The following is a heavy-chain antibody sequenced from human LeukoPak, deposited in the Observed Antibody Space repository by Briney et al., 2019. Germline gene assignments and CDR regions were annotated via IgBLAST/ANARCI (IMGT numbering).Heavy chain of an antibody. V-gene: IGHV4-30-2*01. CDR3: ARAPSGAYDFYYFDY. Sequence: PSETLSLTCAVYGGSFSGYSWSWIRQPPGKGLEWIGYIYHSGGTYYNPSLKSRVTISVDRSKNQFSLKLSSVTAADTAVYYCARAPSGAYDFYYFDYWGQGTLVTVSS. CDR1: GGSFSGYS. D-gene: IGHD3-3*01. CDR2: IYHSGGT. J-gene: IGHJ4*02.